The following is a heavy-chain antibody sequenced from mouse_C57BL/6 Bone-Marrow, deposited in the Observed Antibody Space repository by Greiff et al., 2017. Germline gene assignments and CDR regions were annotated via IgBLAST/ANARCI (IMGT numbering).Heavy chain of an antibody. CDR1: GYTFTTYP. Sequence: VMLVESGAELVKPGASVKMSCKASGYTFTTYPIEWMKQNHGKSLEWIGNFHPYNDDTKYNEKFKGKATLTVEKSSSTVYLELSRLTSDDSAVYYGARKEDGYYPAWFAYWGQGTLVTVSA. CDR3: ARKEDGYYPAWFAY. V-gene: IGHV1-47*01. CDR2: FHPYNDDT. D-gene: IGHD2-3*01. J-gene: IGHJ3*01.